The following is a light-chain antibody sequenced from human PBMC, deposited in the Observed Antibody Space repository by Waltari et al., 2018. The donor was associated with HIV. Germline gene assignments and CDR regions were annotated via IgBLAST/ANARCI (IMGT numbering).Light chain of an antibody. CDR3: SSYTSSSTLV. CDR1: SSDVGGYNY. V-gene: IGLV2-14*01. CDR2: EVS. Sequence: QPALTQPASVSGSPGQSITISCTGTSSDVGGYNYFSWYQQYPGKAPKPMIYEVSNRPSGVSNRFSGSKSGNTASLTISGLQAEDEADYYCSSYTSSSTLVFGGGSKLTVL. J-gene: IGLJ2*01.